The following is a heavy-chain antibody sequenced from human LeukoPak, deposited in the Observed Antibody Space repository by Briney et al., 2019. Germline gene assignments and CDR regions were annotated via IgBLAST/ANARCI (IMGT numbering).Heavy chain of an antibody. CDR2: IYPGDSDT. D-gene: IGHD3-3*01. Sequence: GESLKISCKGSGYSFTSYWIGWVRQMPGKGLEWMGIIYPGDSDTRYSPSFQGQVTISADKSISTAYLQWSSLKASDTAMYYCARTITIFGVPYDAFDIWGQGTMVTVSS. V-gene: IGHV5-51*01. J-gene: IGHJ3*02. CDR1: GYSFTSYW. CDR3: ARTITIFGVPYDAFDI.